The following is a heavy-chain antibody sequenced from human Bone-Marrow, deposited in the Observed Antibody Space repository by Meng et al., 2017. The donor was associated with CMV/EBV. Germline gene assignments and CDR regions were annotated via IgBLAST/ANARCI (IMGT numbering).Heavy chain of an antibody. CDR2: INWNGGST. CDR3: ASPRIRSRTYGDDAFDI. CDR1: GFTFDDYG. J-gene: IGHJ3*02. D-gene: IGHD2-8*01. Sequence: GESLKISCAASGFTFDDYGMSWVRQAPGKGLEWVSGINWNGGSTGYADSVKGRFTISRDNAKNSLYLQMNSLRAEDTAVYYCASPRIRSRTYGDDAFDIWGQGTMVTVSS. V-gene: IGHV3-20*04.